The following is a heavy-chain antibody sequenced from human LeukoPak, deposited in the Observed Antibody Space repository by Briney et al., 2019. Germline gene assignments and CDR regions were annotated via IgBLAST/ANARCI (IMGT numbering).Heavy chain of an antibody. J-gene: IGHJ5*02. D-gene: IGHD3-10*01. CDR2: INPNSGGT. V-gene: IGHV1-2*02. CDR3: ARDGTEFEISVRWFDP. CDR1: GYTFTGCY. Sequence: GASVKVSCKASGYTFTGCYMHWVRQAPGQGLEWMGWINPNSGGTNYAQKFQGRVTMTRDTSISTAYMELRSLRSDDTAVYYCARDGTEFEISVRWFDPWGQGTLVTVSS.